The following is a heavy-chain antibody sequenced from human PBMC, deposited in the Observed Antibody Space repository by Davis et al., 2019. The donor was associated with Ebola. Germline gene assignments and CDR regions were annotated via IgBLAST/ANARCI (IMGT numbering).Heavy chain of an antibody. CDR3: ARGSSSWYYYYYYGMDV. D-gene: IGHD6-13*01. CDR2: INSDGSST. CDR1: GFTFSSYW. J-gene: IGHJ6*02. Sequence: PGGSLRLSCAASGFTFSSYWMHWVRQAPGKGLVWVSRINSDGSSTSYADSVKGRFTISRDNAKNTLYLQMNSLRAEDTAVYYCARGSSSWYYYYYYGMDVWGQGTTVTVSS. V-gene: IGHV3-74*01.